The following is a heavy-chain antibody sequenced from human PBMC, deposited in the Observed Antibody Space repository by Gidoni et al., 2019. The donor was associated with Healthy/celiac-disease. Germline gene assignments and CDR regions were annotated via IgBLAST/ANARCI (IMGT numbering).Heavy chain of an antibody. V-gene: IGHV3-33*01. CDR3: ASAGYSSGWYVGPFDY. CDR2: IWYDGSNK. J-gene: IGHJ4*02. Sequence: QVQLVESGGGVVQPGRSLRLSCAASGFTFSSYGMHWVRQAPGKGLEWVAVIWYDGSNKYYADSVKGRFTISRDNSKNTLYLQMNSLRAEDTAVYYCASAGYSSGWYVGPFDYWGQGTLVTVSS. D-gene: IGHD6-19*01. CDR1: GFTFSSYG.